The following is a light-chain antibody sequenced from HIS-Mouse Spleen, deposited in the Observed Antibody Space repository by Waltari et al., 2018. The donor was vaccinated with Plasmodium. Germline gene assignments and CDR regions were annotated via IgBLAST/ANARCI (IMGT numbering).Light chain of an antibody. CDR2: QAS. J-gene: IGLJ2*01. CDR1: PLGDQY. CDR3: QAWDSSTVV. V-gene: IGLV3-1*01. Sequence: SYDLTQPPSVSVSPGQTASITCPGDPLGDQYACWYQQKPGQSPVLVIYQASKRPSGIPERFSGSNSGNTATLTISGTQAMDEADYYCQAWDSSTVVFGGGTKLTVL.